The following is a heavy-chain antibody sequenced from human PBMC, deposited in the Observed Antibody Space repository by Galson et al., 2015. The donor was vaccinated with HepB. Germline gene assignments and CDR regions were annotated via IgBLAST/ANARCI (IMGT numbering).Heavy chain of an antibody. D-gene: IGHD3-22*01. CDR3: ARQSQRLTMIVVVPSFDY. Sequence: TCIVSGASISSNNFYLGWIRQPPGNGLEWIGSISYSGNTCYKTSLRSRVTISPDTSKNQFSLKLISVTAADTAVYYCARQSQRLTMIVVVPSFDYWGQGALVTVSS. V-gene: IGHV4-39*01. J-gene: IGHJ4*02. CDR1: GASISSNNFY. CDR2: ISYSGNT.